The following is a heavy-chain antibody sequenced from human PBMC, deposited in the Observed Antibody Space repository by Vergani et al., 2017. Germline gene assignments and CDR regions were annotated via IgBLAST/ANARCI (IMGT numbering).Heavy chain of an antibody. J-gene: IGHJ3*02. Sequence: QVQLQESGPGLVKPSQTLSLTCTVSGGSISSYYWSWIRQPPGKGLEWIGYIYYSGSTNYNPSLKSRVTISVDTSKNQFSLKLSSVTAADTAVYYCAREAIFAYYDSSGYYYGKAFDIWGQGTMVTVSS. D-gene: IGHD3-22*01. V-gene: IGHV4-59*12. CDR1: GGSISSYY. CDR2: IYYSGST. CDR3: AREAIFAYYDSSGYYYGKAFDI.